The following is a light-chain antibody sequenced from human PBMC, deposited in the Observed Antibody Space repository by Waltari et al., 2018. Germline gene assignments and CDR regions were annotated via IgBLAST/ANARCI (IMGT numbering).Light chain of an antibody. CDR3: SSYAGSNNWV. CDR1: SSDVGGYNY. J-gene: IGLJ3*02. CDR2: EVS. V-gene: IGLV2-8*01. Sequence: QSALTQPPSASGSPGQSVTISCTGTSSDVGGYNYVSWYQQHPGKAPKLMIYEVSKRPSGVPVRFAGSRSGNTASLTVSGLQAEDEADYCCSSYAGSNNWVFGGGTKLTVL.